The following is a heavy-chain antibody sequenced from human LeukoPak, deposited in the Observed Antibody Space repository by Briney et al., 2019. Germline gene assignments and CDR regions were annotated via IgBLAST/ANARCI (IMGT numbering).Heavy chain of an antibody. D-gene: IGHD3-16*02. CDR2: TYYRSKWYD. Sequence: SQTLSLTCAISGDSVSSNNGAWNWIRQSPSRGLEWLGRTYYRSKWYDDYAEYMKGRIIIRPDTSKNQFSLQLHSVTPEDTAVYYCTRDVGTSGSYTFDYWGQGTLVTVSS. J-gene: IGHJ4*02. CDR1: GDSVSSNNGA. CDR3: TRDVGTSGSYTFDY. V-gene: IGHV6-1*01.